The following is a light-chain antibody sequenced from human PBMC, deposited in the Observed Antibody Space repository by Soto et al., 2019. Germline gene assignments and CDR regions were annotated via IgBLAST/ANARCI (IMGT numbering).Light chain of an antibody. V-gene: IGLV1-47*01. Sequence: QSVLTQPPSASGTPGQTVTIPCSGSSSNIGDNSVYWYQQFPGTAPKLLIYKSNQRPSGVPDRFSGSKSGTSASLAISGLRSEDEADYYCAAWDDSLRVWVFGGGTKLTVL. CDR3: AAWDDSLRVWV. CDR2: KSN. J-gene: IGLJ3*02. CDR1: SSNIGDNS.